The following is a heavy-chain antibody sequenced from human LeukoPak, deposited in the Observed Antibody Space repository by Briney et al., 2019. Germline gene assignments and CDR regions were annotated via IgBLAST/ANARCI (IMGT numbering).Heavy chain of an antibody. CDR2: IIPIFGTA. CDR3: ARKGSGCSTRYYFDY. Sequence: SVKVSCKASGGTFSSYAISWVRQAPGQGLEWMGGIIPIFGTANYAQKFQGRVTITTDESTSTAYMELSSLRSEDTAVYYCARKGSGCSTRYYFDYWGQGTLVTVSS. CDR1: GGTFSSYA. V-gene: IGHV1-69*05. J-gene: IGHJ4*02. D-gene: IGHD6-19*01.